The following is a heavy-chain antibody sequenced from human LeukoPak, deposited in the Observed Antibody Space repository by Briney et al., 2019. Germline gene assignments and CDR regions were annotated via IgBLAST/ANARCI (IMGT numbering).Heavy chain of an antibody. J-gene: IGHJ6*03. Sequence: PGGSLRLSCAASVFTFSSYEMNWVRQAPGKGLEWVSYISSSGSTIYYADSVKGRFTISRDNAKNSLYLQMNSLRAEDTAVYYCARVGLIVADYYYYYMDVWGKGTTVTVSS. CDR1: VFTFSSYE. CDR2: ISSSGSTI. CDR3: ARVGLIVADYYYYYMDV. D-gene: IGHD5-12*01. V-gene: IGHV3-48*03.